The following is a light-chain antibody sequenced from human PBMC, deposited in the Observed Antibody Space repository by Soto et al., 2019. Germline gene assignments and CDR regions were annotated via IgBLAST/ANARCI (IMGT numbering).Light chain of an antibody. CDR3: CAYAGSFTYV. Sequence: QSVLTQPRSVSGSPAQSVTISCTGTNSDVGGYDRVSWYQQKTGKVPKLLIHDVSQRPSGVPDRFSGSRSANTASLTISGLQADGEADYYCCAYAGSFTYVFGVGTKVTVL. CDR1: NSDVGGYDR. V-gene: IGLV2-11*01. J-gene: IGLJ1*01. CDR2: DVS.